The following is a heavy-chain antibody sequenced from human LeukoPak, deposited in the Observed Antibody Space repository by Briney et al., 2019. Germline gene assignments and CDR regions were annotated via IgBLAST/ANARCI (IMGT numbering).Heavy chain of an antibody. D-gene: IGHD5-12*01. Sequence: GGSLRLSCTASGFTLSSYEMSWIRQAPGKGLEWVAVISYDGTNKNYADSVKGRFTISRDNSKNTLYLQMNSLRAEDTAVYYCASDSGYDHHGLFDYWGQGTLVTVSS. V-gene: IGHV3-30*04. CDR3: ASDSGYDHHGLFDY. J-gene: IGHJ4*02. CDR1: GFTLSSYE. CDR2: ISYDGTNK.